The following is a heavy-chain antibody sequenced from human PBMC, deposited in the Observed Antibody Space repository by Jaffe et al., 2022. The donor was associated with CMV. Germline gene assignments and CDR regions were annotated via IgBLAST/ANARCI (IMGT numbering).Heavy chain of an antibody. V-gene: IGHV3-9*01. CDR1: GFTFDDYA. J-gene: IGHJ6*02. Sequence: EVQLVESGGGLVQPGRSLRLSCAASGFTFDDYAMHWVRQAPGKGLEWVSGISWNSGSIGYADSVKGRFTISRDNAKNSLYLQMNSLRAEDTALYYCAKDKAYSGYDGNYYYGMDVWGQGTTVTVSS. CDR3: AKDKAYSGYDGNYYYGMDV. D-gene: IGHD5-12*01. CDR2: ISWNSGSI.